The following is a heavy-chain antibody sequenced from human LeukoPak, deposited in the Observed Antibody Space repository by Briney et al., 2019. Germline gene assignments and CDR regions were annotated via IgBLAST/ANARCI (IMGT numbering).Heavy chain of an antibody. V-gene: IGHV1-18*04. CDR1: GYTFTSYD. J-gene: IGHJ4*02. CDR3: ARHLNYWSGYPPDY. D-gene: IGHD3-3*01. CDR2: ISTSNGDT. Sequence: ASVKVSCKASGYTFTSYDISWVRQAPGQGFEWMAWISTSNGDTNFAERFQGRVSLTTDTSTNIVYMDLKNLTSDDTAVFYCARHLNYWSGYPPDYWGQGTLVTVPS.